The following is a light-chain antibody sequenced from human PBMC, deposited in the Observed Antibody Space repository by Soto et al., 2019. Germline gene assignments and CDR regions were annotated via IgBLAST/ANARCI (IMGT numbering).Light chain of an antibody. CDR2: AAS. CDR3: QHYVTWPLA. Sequence: DIQMTQSPSSLSASVGDRVTITCGASRDITDYLAWYQQKPGQVPKLLIYAASTLQSGVPSRFTASGSGTDFTLTITGLQPEDFAIYYCQHYVTWPLAFGGGTRVENK. V-gene: IGKV1-27*01. J-gene: IGKJ4*01. CDR1: RDITDY.